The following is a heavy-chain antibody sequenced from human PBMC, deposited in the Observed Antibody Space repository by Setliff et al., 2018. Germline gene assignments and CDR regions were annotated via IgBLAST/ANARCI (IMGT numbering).Heavy chain of an antibody. CDR1: GYTLSNSI. D-gene: IGHD2-8*01. J-gene: IGHJ4*02. CDR2: ISVYNGKT. V-gene: IGHV1-18*01. Sequence: ASVKVSCKASGYTLSNSILSWVRQAPGQGLEWVGWISVYNGKTYFAQKFQDRITLTTDTSTSTAYMELRGLTSDDTAVYYCSRLVRYCSKTTCQTASGAELWGQGTLVTVSS. CDR3: SRLVRYCSKTTCQTASGAEL.